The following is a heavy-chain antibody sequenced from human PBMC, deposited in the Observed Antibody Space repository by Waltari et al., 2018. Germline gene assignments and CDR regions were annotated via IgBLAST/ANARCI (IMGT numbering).Heavy chain of an antibody. J-gene: IGHJ4*02. CDR2: FDPERRDT. CDR1: GYSLTKLS. CDR3: ATDWGYCSDDSCYVGERGDY. D-gene: IGHD2-15*01. V-gene: IGHV1-24*01. Sequence: VQLIQSGAEVKKPGASVRLSCKVSGYSLTKLSIPRVRTPPGKGLEWMGGFDPERRDTTYAQRFQGRVTMTEDTSTDTAYMELRSLTSDDTAVFYCATDWGYCSDDSCYVGERGDYWGQGTLVTVSS.